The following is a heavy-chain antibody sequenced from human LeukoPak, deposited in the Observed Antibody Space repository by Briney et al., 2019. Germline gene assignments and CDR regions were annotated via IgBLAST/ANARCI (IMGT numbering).Heavy chain of an antibody. Sequence: SETLSLTCTVSGGSISSYYWSWIRQPPGKGLEWIGYIYYSGSTNYNPSLKSRVTISVDTSKIQFSLKPSSVTAADTAVYYCARRLGYCSGGSCYSNWFDPWGQGTLVTVSS. J-gene: IGHJ5*02. V-gene: IGHV4-59*08. CDR3: ARRLGYCSGGSCYSNWFDP. CDR2: IYYSGST. CDR1: GGSISSYY. D-gene: IGHD2-15*01.